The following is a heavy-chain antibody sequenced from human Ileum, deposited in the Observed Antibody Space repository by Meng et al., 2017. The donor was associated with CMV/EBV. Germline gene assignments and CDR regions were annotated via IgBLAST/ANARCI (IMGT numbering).Heavy chain of an antibody. Sequence: QVQLQESGPGLVKPSGTLSPTCAVSCASISSSNWWIWVRQPPGKGLEWIGQVYHSGSTNYNPSLKSRVTISLDKSKSQFSLNLTSVTAADTALYYCARLLTLAPRPIDYWGQGSLVTVSS. J-gene: IGHJ4*02. CDR1: CASISSSNW. CDR2: VYHSGST. V-gene: IGHV4-4*02. CDR3: ARLLTLAPRPIDY. D-gene: IGHD6-6*01.